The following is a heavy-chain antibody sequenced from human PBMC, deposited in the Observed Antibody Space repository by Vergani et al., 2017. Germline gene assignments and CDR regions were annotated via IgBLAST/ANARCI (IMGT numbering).Heavy chain of an antibody. CDR2: IRPKTDGETT. CDR1: GFTFSSAW. D-gene: IGHD3-9*01. V-gene: IGHV3-15*01. CDR3: TTPTQWELRYYFDY. J-gene: IGHJ4*02. Sequence: EVQLVESGGGLVKPGGSLRLSCTTSGFTFSSAWMSWVRQAPGKGLEWVARIRPKTDGETTDYAAPVKGRFTISRDDSKNTLYLQMNSLKTEDTAVYYCTTPTQWELRYYFDYWGQGTLVTVSS.